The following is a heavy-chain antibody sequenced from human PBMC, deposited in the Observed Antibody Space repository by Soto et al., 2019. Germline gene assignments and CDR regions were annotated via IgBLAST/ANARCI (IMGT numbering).Heavy chain of an antibody. CDR3: GRYGQGDNYDSSGDLDI. CDR2: IRYSGST. D-gene: IGHD3-22*01. V-gene: IGHV4-59*11. J-gene: IGHJ3*02. CDR1: GGSINNHY. Sequence: PSETLSLTCTVSGGSINNHYWSWIRQPPGKGLEWIGFIRYSGSTNYNPSLKSRVTITVDTSKSQFSLKLSSVTAADTAVYYCGRYGQGDNYDSSGDLDIWGQGAMVTVSS.